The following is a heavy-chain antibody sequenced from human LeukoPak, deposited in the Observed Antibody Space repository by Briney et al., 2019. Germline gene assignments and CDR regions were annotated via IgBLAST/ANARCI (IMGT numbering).Heavy chain of an antibody. CDR1: GGSFSGYY. Sequence: SETLSLTCAVYGGSFSGYYWSWIRQPPGKGLEWIGYNSGSTYYNPSLKSRVTMSVDTSKNQFSLKLTSVTAADTAVYYCARLVGSSWYREVLRGRDYWGQGTLVTVSS. V-gene: IGHV4-34*01. D-gene: IGHD6-13*01. J-gene: IGHJ4*02. CDR2: NSGST. CDR3: ARLVGSSWYREVLRGRDY.